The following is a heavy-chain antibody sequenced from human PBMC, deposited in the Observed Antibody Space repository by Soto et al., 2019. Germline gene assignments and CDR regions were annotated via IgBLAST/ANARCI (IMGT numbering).Heavy chain of an antibody. CDR3: ARERDAYGSGNYYNHIDI. D-gene: IGHD3-10*01. Sequence: QVPLVQSGAEVKKPGSSVKVSCKASGGIFSTYAISWLRQAPGQGLEWMGGIIPLFGTPNYAQRFQGRVTITADEPTSTAYMQLSRLRSDDTTVYYCARERDAYGSGNYYNHIDIWGQGTLVTVSS. CDR2: IIPLFGTP. J-gene: IGHJ4*02. CDR1: GGIFSTYA. V-gene: IGHV1-69*01.